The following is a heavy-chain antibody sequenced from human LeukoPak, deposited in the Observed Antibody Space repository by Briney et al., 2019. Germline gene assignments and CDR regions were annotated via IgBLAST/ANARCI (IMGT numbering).Heavy chain of an antibody. CDR3: ARGVYSSSWFVFDY. V-gene: IGHV4-59*11. D-gene: IGHD6-13*01. CDR2: IYYSGST. CDR1: GGSISSHY. Sequence: SETLSLTCTVSGGSISSHYWSWIRQPPGKGLEWIGYIYYSGSTSYNPSLKSRVSISVDTSKNQFSLKLSSVTAADTAVYYCARGVYSSSWFVFDYWGQGTLVTVSS. J-gene: IGHJ4*02.